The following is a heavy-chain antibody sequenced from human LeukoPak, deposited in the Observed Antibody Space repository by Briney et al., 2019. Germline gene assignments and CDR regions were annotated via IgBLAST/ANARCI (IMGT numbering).Heavy chain of an antibody. V-gene: IGHV3-21*01. Sequence: GGSLRLSCAGSGFTFSTYSMNWVRQAPGKGLEWVSSISSSSSYIFYADSVKGRFTISRDNSKNSLYLQMNSLRAEDTAVYYCARDAYDSSGYIFDYWGQGTLVTVSS. CDR2: ISSSSSYI. CDR3: ARDAYDSSGYIFDY. J-gene: IGHJ4*02. D-gene: IGHD3-22*01. CDR1: GFTFSTYS.